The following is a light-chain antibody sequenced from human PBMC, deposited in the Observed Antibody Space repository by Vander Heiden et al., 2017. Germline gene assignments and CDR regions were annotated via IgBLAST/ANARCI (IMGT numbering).Light chain of an antibody. CDR1: QSISRY. J-gene: IGKJ4*01. CDR2: AAS. Sequence: DIQMTQSPSSLSASVGDRVTITCRASQSISRYLTWYQQKPGKAPKLLIYAASSLQSAVPSTFSGSGSGTDFTLTISRLQPEDVPRYYCHQSESAGLTFGAGTKVEIK. CDR3: HQSESAGLT. V-gene: IGKV1-39*01.